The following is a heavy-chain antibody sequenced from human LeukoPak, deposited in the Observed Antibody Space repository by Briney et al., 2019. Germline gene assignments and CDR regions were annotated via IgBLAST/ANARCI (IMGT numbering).Heavy chain of an antibody. Sequence: SETLSLTCTVSGGSIRSGSFYWTWIRQHPGKGLEWIVYIYYSGTTYYNPSLKSRVSISIDTSKNQFALKLSSVTAADTAVYYCARDQGGVVRGVIDWFDPWGQGALVTVSS. CDR3: ARDQGGVVRGVIDWFDP. V-gene: IGHV4-31*03. CDR1: GGSIRSGSFY. J-gene: IGHJ5*02. D-gene: IGHD3-10*01. CDR2: IYYSGTT.